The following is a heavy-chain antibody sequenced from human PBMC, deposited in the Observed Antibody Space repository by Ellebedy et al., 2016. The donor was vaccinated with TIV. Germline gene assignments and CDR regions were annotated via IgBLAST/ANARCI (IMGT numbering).Heavy chain of an antibody. J-gene: IGHJ4*02. V-gene: IGHV3-64D*06. CDR1: GFRSGSYT. Sequence: GESLKISCTASGFRSGSYTMNWVRQAPGKGLEYVSAITGDGGSTYYADSVKGRFTISRDNSKHTLYPQMSSLGAEDTGMFYCVKAWGDWGQGALVTVSS. CDR2: ITGDGGST. D-gene: IGHD3-16*01. CDR3: VKAWGD.